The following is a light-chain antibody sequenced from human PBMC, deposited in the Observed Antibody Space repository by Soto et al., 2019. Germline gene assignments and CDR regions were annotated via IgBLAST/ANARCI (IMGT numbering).Light chain of an antibody. CDR1: SSDVGSYNL. Sequence: QSVLTQPASVSGSPGQSLTISCTGTSSDVGSYNLVSWYQQHPGKAPKLMIYEVSKRPSGVSNRFSGSKSGNTASLTISGVEAEDEADYYCCSYAGSSTFVVFGGGTKLTVL. CDR3: CSYAGSSTFVV. V-gene: IGLV2-23*02. J-gene: IGLJ2*01. CDR2: EVS.